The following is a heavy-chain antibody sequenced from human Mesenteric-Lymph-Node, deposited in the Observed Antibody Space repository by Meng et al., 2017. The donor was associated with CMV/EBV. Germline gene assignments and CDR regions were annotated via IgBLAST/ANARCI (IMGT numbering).Heavy chain of an antibody. CDR2: IYGGGDST. V-gene: IGHV3-23*03. J-gene: IGHJ4*02. CDR1: GFAFSNYA. D-gene: IGHD5-18*01. CDR3: AKDDNILTRSRYNYGYVDY. Sequence: GESLKISCAASGFAFSNYAMSWVRQAPGKGLEWVSVIYGGGDSTYYADSVQGRFTISRDNSKNTVYLQMNSLRAEDTAVYYCAKDDNILTRSRYNYGYVDYWGQGTLVTVSS.